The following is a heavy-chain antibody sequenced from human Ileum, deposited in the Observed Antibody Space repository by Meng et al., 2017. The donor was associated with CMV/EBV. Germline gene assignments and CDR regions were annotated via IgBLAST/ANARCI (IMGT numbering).Heavy chain of an antibody. D-gene: IGHD3-10*01. V-gene: IGHV3-23*01. J-gene: IGHJ4*02. Sequence: SGFTFSTYAMHWVRQAPGKGLEWVSVIPGRGRDDNTYYADSVQGRFTVSRDDSKNTLYLQMSSLRAEDTALYYCAKDKGGDTMGELDYWGQGTLVTSPQ. CDR3: AKDKGGDTMGELDY. CDR2: IPGRGRDDNT. CDR1: GFTFSTYA.